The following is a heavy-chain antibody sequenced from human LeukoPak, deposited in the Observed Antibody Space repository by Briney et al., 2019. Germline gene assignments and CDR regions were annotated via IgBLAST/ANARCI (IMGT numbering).Heavy chain of an antibody. CDR1: GFTFSSYA. J-gene: IGHJ4*02. V-gene: IGHV3-23*01. Sequence: PGGSLRLSCAASGFTFSSYAMSWVRQAPGKGLEWVSAISGSGGSTYYADSVKGRFTISRDNTRNSQYLQMNSLRAEDTAVYYCARDQDSSGWFYFDYWGQGTLVTVSS. CDR3: ARDQDSSGWFYFDY. CDR2: ISGSGGST. D-gene: IGHD6-19*01.